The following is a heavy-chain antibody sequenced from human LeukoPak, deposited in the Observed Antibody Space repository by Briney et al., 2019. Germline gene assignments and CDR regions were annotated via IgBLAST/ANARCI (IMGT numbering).Heavy chain of an antibody. CDR1: GFTFSSYE. V-gene: IGHV3-48*03. D-gene: IGHD2-15*01. CDR3: ARVGRYCSGGSCYQYYSDY. J-gene: IGHJ4*02. CDR2: ISSSGSTI. Sequence: GGSLRLSCAASGFTFSSYEMNWVRQAPGKGLEWVSYISSSGSTIYYADSVKGRFTISRDNAKNSLYLQINSLRAEDTAVYYCARVGRYCSGGSCYQYYSDYWGQGTLVTVSS.